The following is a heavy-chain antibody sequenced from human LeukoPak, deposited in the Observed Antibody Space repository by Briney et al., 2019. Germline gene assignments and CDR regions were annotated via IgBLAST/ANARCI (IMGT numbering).Heavy chain of an antibody. CDR3: AKDRLRYFDWLFDY. J-gene: IGHJ4*02. D-gene: IGHD3-9*01. V-gene: IGHV3-30*18. CDR2: ISYDGSNK. CDR1: GFTFSSYG. Sequence: GGSLRLSCAASGFTFSSYGMHWVRQAPGKGLEWVAVISYDGSNKYYADSVKGRFTISRDNSKSTLYLQMNSLRAEDTAVYYCAKDRLRYFDWLFDYWGQGTLVTVSS.